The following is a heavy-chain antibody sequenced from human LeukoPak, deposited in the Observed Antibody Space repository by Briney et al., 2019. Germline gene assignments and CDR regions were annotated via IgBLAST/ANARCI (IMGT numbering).Heavy chain of an antibody. V-gene: IGHV4-4*07. D-gene: IGHD1-26*01. CDR2: IYSTGTT. CDR3: ARRSGSGVDY. Sequence: SETLSLTCTVSGGSITNSYWSWLRQPAGKGLEWIGRIYSTGTTNYNPSLTGRVTISVDTSKNQFSLKLSSVTAADTAVYYCARRSGSGVDYWGQGTLVTVSS. CDR1: GGSITNSY. J-gene: IGHJ4*02.